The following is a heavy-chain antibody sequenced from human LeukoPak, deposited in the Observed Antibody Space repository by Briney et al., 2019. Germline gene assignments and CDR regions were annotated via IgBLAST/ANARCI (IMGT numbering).Heavy chain of an antibody. Sequence: ASVKASCKASGYTFTGYYMHWVRQAPGQGLEWMGWINPNSGGTNYAQKFQGRVTMTRDTSISTAYMELSRLRPDDTAVYYCARVIGFGELSLGYWGQGTLVTVSS. CDR2: INPNSGGT. D-gene: IGHD3-10*01. V-gene: IGHV1-2*02. CDR1: GYTFTGYY. J-gene: IGHJ4*02. CDR3: ARVIGFGELSLGY.